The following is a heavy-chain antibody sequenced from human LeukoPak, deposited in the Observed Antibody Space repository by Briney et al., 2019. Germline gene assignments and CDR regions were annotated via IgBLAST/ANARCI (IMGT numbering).Heavy chain of an antibody. D-gene: IGHD6-6*01. CDR2: IIGSGGST. CDR1: GFTFSSYA. Sequence: GGSLRLSCAASGFTFSSYAISWVRQAPGKGLEWVSAIIGSGGSTYYADSVKGRFTISRDNSKNTRYLQMNSLRAEDTAVYYCAKDNNPFSSSARTDYWGQGTLVTVSS. J-gene: IGHJ4*02. V-gene: IGHV3-23*01. CDR3: AKDNNPFSSSARTDY.